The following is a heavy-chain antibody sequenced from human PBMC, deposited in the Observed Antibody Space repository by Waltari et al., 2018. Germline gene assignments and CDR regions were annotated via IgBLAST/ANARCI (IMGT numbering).Heavy chain of an antibody. Sequence: EVLLVESGGDLVQPGGSLRLSCATSGISFSQYWMSWVRQSPGKGLEWVATIKHDGTDKYYVDSVKGRFTGSRDNAKSSLYLQMNSLRVEDTAIYYCARDQADGTIAYFEYWGQGTLVTVSS. J-gene: IGHJ4*02. CDR1: GISFSQYW. CDR3: ARDQADGTIAYFEY. V-gene: IGHV3-7*01. D-gene: IGHD6-13*01. CDR2: IKHDGTDK.